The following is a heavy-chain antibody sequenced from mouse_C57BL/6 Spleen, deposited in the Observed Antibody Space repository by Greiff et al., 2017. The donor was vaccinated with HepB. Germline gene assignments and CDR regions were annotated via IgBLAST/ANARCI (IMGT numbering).Heavy chain of an antibody. J-gene: IGHJ4*01. D-gene: IGHD2-4*01. CDR1: GFTFTDYY. Sequence: EVQGVESGGGLVQPGGSLSLSCAASGFTFTDYYMSWVRQPPGKALEWLGFIRNKANGYTTEYSASVKGRFTISRDNSQSILYLQMNALRAEDSATYYCARWGYYDYYYAMDYWGQGTSVTVSS. V-gene: IGHV7-3*01. CDR2: IRNKANGYTT. CDR3: ARWGYYDYYYAMDY.